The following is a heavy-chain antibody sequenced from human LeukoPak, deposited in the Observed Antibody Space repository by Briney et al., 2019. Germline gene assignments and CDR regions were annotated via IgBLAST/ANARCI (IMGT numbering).Heavy chain of an antibody. CDR3: AGGYSSGWTAGLDF. CDR1: GGSVSSASYY. CDR2: IYMSGST. Sequence: SQTLSLTCTVSGGSVSSASYYWSWVRQPAGKGLEWIGLIYMSGSTNYNPSLKSRVTISVDTSKNQFSLQPSSLTAADTAVYYCAGGYSSGWTAGLDFWGQGTLVTVSS. J-gene: IGHJ4*02. V-gene: IGHV4-61*02. D-gene: IGHD3-22*01.